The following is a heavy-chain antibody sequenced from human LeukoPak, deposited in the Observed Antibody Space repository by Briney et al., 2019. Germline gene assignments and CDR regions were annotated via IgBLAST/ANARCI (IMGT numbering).Heavy chain of an antibody. CDR2: VYTSGKT. Sequence: SETLSLTCSVSGASISSYSWNWIRQPAGKGPEWIGRVYTSGKTIYNPSLKSRVTISVDKSKNQLSLNLRSVTAADTAMYYCARDWGRESLYYNWFDPWGQGTLVTVSS. CDR3: ARDWGRESLYYNWFDP. CDR1: GASISSYS. D-gene: IGHD3-10*01. V-gene: IGHV4-4*07. J-gene: IGHJ5*02.